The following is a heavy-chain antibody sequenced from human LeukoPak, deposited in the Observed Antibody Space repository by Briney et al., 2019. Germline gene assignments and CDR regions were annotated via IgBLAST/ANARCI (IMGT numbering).Heavy chain of an antibody. Sequence: GGSLRLSCAASGFTFSNAWMSWARQAPGKGLEWVGRIKSKTDGGTTDYAAPVKGRFTISRDDSKNTLYLQMYSLKTEDTAMYYCLYFWSGSSLVDYWGQGTLVTVSS. V-gene: IGHV3-15*01. D-gene: IGHD3-3*01. J-gene: IGHJ4*02. CDR3: LYFWSGSSLVDY. CDR2: IKSKTDGGTT. CDR1: GFTFSNAW.